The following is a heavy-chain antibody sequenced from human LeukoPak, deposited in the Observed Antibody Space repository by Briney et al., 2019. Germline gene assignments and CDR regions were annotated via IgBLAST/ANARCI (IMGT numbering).Heavy chain of an antibody. V-gene: IGHV4-34*01. CDR1: GGSFSGYY. D-gene: IGHD5-18*01. Sequence: PSETLSLTCAVYGGSFSGYYWSWLRQPPGKGLEWIGEINHSGSTNYNPSLTSRVTISVDTSKNQFSLKLSSVTAADTAVYYCARGSGYSYGYWFDPWGQGTLVTVSS. CDR2: INHSGST. CDR3: ARGSGYSYGYWFDP. J-gene: IGHJ5*02.